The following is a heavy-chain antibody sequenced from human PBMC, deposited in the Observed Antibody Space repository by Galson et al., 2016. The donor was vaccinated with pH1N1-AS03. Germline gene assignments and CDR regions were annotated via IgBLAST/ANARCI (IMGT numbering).Heavy chain of an antibody. Sequence: SLRLSCAASGFIFSNYWMSWVRQAPGKGLEWVANIKQDGSEKYYVDSAKGRFTISRDNAKDSLYMQMNTLRAEDTAVYYCKGAAVPYYYYGMDDWGHGTTVIVSS. CDR3: KGAAVPYYYYGMDD. J-gene: IGHJ6*02. V-gene: IGHV3-7*03. CDR1: GFIFSNYW. CDR2: IKQDGSEK. D-gene: IGHD6-13*01.